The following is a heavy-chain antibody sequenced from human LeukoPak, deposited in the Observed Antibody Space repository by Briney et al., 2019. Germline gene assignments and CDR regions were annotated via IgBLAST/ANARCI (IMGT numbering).Heavy chain of an antibody. CDR3: ACRRWKTSAVDY. Sequence: GSLRLSCAASGFTFSSYWMSGVRQAPGKGLEWVANIKKDGSEKYHVDSVKGRFTISRDNAKNSLYLQMNSLRAEDTAVYFCACRRWKTSAVDYWGQGTLVTVSS. J-gene: IGHJ4*02. V-gene: IGHV3-7*01. CDR2: IKKDGSEK. D-gene: IGHD4-23*01. CDR1: GFTFSSYW.